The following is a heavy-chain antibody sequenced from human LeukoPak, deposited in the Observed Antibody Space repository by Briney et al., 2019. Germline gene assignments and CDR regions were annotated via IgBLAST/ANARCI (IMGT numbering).Heavy chain of an antibody. CDR3: ARRCSSTSCYGNNWFDP. CDR1: GGSISSSSYY. Sequence: PSETLSLTCTVSGGSISSSSYYWGWIRQPPGKGLEWIGSIYYSGSTYYNPSLKSRVTISVDTSENQFSLKLSSVTAADTAVYYCARRCSSTSCYGNNWFDPWGQGTLVTVSS. CDR2: IYYSGST. J-gene: IGHJ5*02. D-gene: IGHD2-2*01. V-gene: IGHV4-39*07.